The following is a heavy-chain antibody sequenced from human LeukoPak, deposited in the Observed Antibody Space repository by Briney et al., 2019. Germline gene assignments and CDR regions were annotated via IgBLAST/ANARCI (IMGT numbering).Heavy chain of an antibody. CDR1: GFTFDDYA. CDR3: AKGTTSYDAFDI. CDR2: ISWNSGSI. D-gene: IGHD3-16*01. V-gene: IGHV3-9*03. Sequence: PGRSLRLSCAASGFTFDDYAMHWVRQAPGKGLEWVSGISWNSGSIGYADSVKGRFTISRDNAKNSLYLQMNSLRAEDMALHYCAKGTTSYDAFDIWGQGTMVTVSS. J-gene: IGHJ3*02.